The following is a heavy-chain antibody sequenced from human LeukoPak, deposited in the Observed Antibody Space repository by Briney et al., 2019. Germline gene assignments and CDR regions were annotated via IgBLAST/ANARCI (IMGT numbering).Heavy chain of an antibody. D-gene: IGHD3-16*02. CDR2: IYYSGST. V-gene: IGHV4-39*07. Sequence: SETLSLTCTVSGGSISSTDYYWGWIRQPPGKGLEWIGSIYYSGSTYYNPSLKSRVTISADTSKNHFSLKLSSVTAADTAVYYCARDSGLRLGELSSRVYFDYWGQGALVTVSS. CDR3: ARDSGLRLGELSSRVYFDY. J-gene: IGHJ4*02. CDR1: GGSISSTDYY.